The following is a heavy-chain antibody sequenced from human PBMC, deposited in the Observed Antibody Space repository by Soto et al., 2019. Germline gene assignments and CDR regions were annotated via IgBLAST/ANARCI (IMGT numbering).Heavy chain of an antibody. CDR3: AKDPSWRAAAGATYFDY. V-gene: IGHV3-30*18. D-gene: IGHD6-13*01. Sequence: GGSLRLSCAASGFTFSSYGMHWVRQAPGKGLEWVAVISYDGSNKYYADSVKGRFTISRDNSKNTLYLQMNSLRAEDTAVYYCAKDPSWRAAAGATYFDYWGQGTLVTVSS. CDR2: ISYDGSNK. J-gene: IGHJ4*02. CDR1: GFTFSSYG.